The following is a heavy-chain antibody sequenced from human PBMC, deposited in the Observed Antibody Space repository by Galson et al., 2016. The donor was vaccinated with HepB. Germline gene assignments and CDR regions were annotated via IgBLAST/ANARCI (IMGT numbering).Heavy chain of an antibody. CDR2: ISGSGAAT. Sequence: SLRLSCAASGFSFSTCAMTWVRQAPGKGLEWVAAISGSGAATYYADSVQGRFSISRDNAKNTLYLQMSSLRVDDTAVYFCAKDLRDGTYYLDYWGQGTLVTVTA. CDR3: AKDLRDGTYYLDY. CDR1: GFSFSTCA. J-gene: IGHJ4*02. D-gene: IGHD5-24*01. V-gene: IGHV3-23*01.